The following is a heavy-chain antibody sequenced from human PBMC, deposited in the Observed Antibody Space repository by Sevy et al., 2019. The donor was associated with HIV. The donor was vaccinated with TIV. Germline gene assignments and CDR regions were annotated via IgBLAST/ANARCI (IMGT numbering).Heavy chain of an antibody. J-gene: IGHJ1*01. CDR3: ARDFXXXGVXXXXXX. CDR1: XXXXXXXX. CDR2: IXXXXVYI. V-gene: IGHV3-21*04. D-gene: IGHD3-3*01. Sequence: GGSLRLSXAAXXXXXXXXXMXXVRXAXGXGXXXLSSIXXXXVYIYYSDSVKGRFTISRANAKNLLYLQMNNLKVEDTAIYYCARDFXXXGVXXXXXXWGQXNLVTVSS.